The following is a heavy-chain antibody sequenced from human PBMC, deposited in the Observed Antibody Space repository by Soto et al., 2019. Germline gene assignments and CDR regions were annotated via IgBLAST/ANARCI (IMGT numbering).Heavy chain of an antibody. V-gene: IGHV4-59*08. CDR2: IYYSGST. CDR1: GGSISSYY. Sequence: SETLSLTCTVSGGSISSYYWSWIRQPPGKGLEWIGYIYYSGSTNYNPSLKSRVTISVDTSKNQFSLKLSSVTAADTAVYYCATLSTVTGGYYYYYMDVWGKGTTVTVSS. CDR3: ATLSTVTGGYYYYYMDV. J-gene: IGHJ6*03. D-gene: IGHD4-17*01.